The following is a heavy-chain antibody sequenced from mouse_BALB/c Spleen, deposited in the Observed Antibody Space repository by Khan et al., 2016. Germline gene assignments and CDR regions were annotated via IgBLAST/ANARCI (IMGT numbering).Heavy chain of an antibody. CDR2: INYSGST. CDR3: ARLERAWFAY. CDR1: AYSITSDYA. V-gene: IGHV3-2*02. Sequence: EVQLQESGPGLVKPSQSLSLTCTVTAYSITSDYAWNWIRQFPGNKLEWMGYINYSGSTSYNPSLKSRISITRDTSKNQFFLQLNSVTTEDTATYYCARLERAWFAYWGQGTLVTVSA. J-gene: IGHJ3*01.